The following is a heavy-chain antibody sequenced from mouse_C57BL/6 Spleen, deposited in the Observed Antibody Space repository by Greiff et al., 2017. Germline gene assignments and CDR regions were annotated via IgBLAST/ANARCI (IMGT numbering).Heavy chain of an antibody. Sequence: EVKVEESGPGLVKPSQSLSLTCSVTGYSITSGYYWNWIRQFPGNKLEWMGYISYDGSNNYNPSLKNRISITRDTSKNQFFLKLNSVTTEDTATYYCARGGYYSDYWGQGTTLTVSS. CDR1: GYSITSGYY. CDR2: ISYDGSN. CDR3: ARGGYYSDY. J-gene: IGHJ2*01. V-gene: IGHV3-6*01.